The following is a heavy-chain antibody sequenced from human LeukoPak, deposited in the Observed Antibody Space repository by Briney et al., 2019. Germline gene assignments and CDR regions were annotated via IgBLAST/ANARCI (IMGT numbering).Heavy chain of an antibody. CDR2: IKSKTDGGTT. V-gene: IGHV3-15*01. CDR1: GFTFSNAW. CDR3: STLGYSYGAA. J-gene: IGHJ5*02. Sequence: GGSLRLSCAVSGFTFSNAWMSWVRQAPGKGLEWVGRIKSKTDGGTTDYAAPVKGRFIISRDDSKNTLYLQMNSLKTEDTAVYHCSTLGYSYGAAWGQGTLVTVSS. D-gene: IGHD5-18*01.